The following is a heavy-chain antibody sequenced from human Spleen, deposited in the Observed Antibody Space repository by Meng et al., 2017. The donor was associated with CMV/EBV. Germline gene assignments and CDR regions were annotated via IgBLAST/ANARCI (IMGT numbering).Heavy chain of an antibody. V-gene: IGHV1-18*04. Sequence: ASVKVSCKASGYTFTSYYMHWVRQAPGQGLEWMGWISAYNGNTNYAQKLQGRVTMTTDTSTSTAYMELRSLRSDDTAVYYCARVWDLRYFDYWGQGTLVTVSS. D-gene: IGHD1-26*01. CDR2: ISAYNGNT. J-gene: IGHJ4*02. CDR3: ARVWDLRYFDY. CDR1: GYTFTSYY.